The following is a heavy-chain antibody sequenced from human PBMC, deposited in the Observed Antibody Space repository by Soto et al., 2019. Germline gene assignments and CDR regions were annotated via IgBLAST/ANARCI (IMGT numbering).Heavy chain of an antibody. Sequence: SVKVSCKASGGTFSSYAVSWVRQAPGQGLEWMGVIIPLLNTPKYVQKFQGRVTITADASATTAHMELSSLRSEDTAVYYCARESSSPNYYYYGMDVWGQGTTVTVSS. CDR2: IIPLLNTP. V-gene: IGHV1-69*13. CDR1: GGTFSSYA. CDR3: ARESSSPNYYYYGMDV. D-gene: IGHD6-6*01. J-gene: IGHJ6*02.